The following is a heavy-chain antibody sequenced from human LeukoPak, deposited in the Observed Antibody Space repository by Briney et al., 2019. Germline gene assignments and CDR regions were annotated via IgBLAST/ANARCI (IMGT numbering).Heavy chain of an antibody. CDR2: IFQGHYT. V-gene: IGHV4-59*01. Sequence: PSETLSLTCTVSGGSISRYYWSWIRQPPGKGLEWIEYIFQGHYTNYNPSLKSRVTMSEDTSKNQFSLKVRSVTAADTAVYYCARWACGSGGDCHGFDQWGQGTLVTVSS. J-gene: IGHJ4*02. D-gene: IGHD2-21*02. CDR3: ARWACGSGGDCHGFDQ. CDR1: GGSISRYY.